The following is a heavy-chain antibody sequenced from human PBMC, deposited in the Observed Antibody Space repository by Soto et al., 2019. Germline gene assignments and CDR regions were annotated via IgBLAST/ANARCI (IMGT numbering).Heavy chain of an antibody. CDR1: GGSFSGYY. Sequence: PSETLSLTCAVYGGSFSGYYWSWIRQPPGKGLDWIGEINHRGNTNYKSSLKNRITVSVDTSKNQFSLKLSSVTAADTAVYYCARRAVVAVTGSLDNWLDPWGQGILVTVS. CDR2: INHRGNT. J-gene: IGHJ5*02. V-gene: IGHV4-34*01. D-gene: IGHD2-21*01. CDR3: ARRAVVAVTGSLDNWLDP.